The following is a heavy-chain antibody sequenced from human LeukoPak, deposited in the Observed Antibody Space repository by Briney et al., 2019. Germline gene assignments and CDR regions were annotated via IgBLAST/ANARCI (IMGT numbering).Heavy chain of an antibody. CDR1: GFTFSSCP. V-gene: IGHV3-33*01. D-gene: IGHD2-21*02. Sequence: GGSLRLSCAASGFTFSSCPLHWVRQAAGKGLAGVAYIYYNGHNQQYRQSVKGRFTISRDNSKNTLYLQMNSLTTEDTAVYYCVRDFWLDQGDWGGQGTLVTVSS. CDR3: VRDFWLDQGDW. CDR2: IYYNGHNQ. J-gene: IGHJ4*02.